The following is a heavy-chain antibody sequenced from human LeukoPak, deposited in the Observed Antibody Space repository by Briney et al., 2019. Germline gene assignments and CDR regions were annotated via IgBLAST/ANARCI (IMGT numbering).Heavy chain of an antibody. V-gene: IGHV3-33*01. Sequence: GGSLRLSCAASGFTFSSYGMHWVRQAPGKGLEWVAVIWYDGSNKYYADSVKGRFTISRDNSKNTLYLQMNSLRAEDTAVYYCARENGAERYFDYWGQGTLVTVSS. D-gene: IGHD4-17*01. CDR2: IWYDGSNK. CDR1: GFTFSSYG. CDR3: ARENGAERYFDY. J-gene: IGHJ4*02.